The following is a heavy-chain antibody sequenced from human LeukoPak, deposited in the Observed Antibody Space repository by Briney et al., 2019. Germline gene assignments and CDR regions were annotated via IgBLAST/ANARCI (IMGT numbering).Heavy chain of an antibody. CDR1: GFSVRSNY. D-gene: IGHD1-1*01. Sequence: GGALRLSCAASGFSVRSNYISWVRQAPGKGLEWVSMIYSDGSIFHADSVKGRFTMSRNNSRNTLDLQMNSLRVEDTAVYFCARDRRRLRGMNGDGDAFDIWGQGTMVTVSS. V-gene: IGHV3-53*01. J-gene: IGHJ3*02. CDR3: ARDRRRLRGMNGDGDAFDI. CDR2: IYSDGSI.